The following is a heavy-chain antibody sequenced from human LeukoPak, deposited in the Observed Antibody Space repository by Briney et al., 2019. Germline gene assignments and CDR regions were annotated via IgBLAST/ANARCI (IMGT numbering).Heavy chain of an antibody. Sequence: SQPLSLTCTVSGGSISSGDYYWSWIRQPPGKGLEWIGYIYYSGSTNYNPSLESRVTISVDTSKNQFSLGLTSVTAADTAVYYCARHGWDGSRFAYWGQGTLVTVSS. D-gene: IGHD1-26*01. CDR1: GGSISSGDYY. J-gene: IGHJ4*02. V-gene: IGHV4-30-4*01. CDR3: ARHGWDGSRFAY. CDR2: IYYSGST.